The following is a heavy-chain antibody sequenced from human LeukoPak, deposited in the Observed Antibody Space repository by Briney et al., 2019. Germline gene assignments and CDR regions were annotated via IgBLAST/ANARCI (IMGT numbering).Heavy chain of an antibody. CDR2: IYYSGST. CDR3: ARRNYYDSSAYYGL. V-gene: IGHV4-39*01. D-gene: IGHD3-22*01. J-gene: IGHJ4*02. CDR1: GGSITSSSYY. Sequence: SETLSLTCTVSGGSITSSSYYSGWIRPPPGKGLGWIGNIYYSGSTYYNPSLKSRVTMSVDTSKNQFSLKLSSVTAADTAVYYCARRNYYDSSAYYGLWGQGTLVTVSS.